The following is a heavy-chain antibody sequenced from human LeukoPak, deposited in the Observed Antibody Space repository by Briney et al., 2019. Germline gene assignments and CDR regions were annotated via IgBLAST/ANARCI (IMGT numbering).Heavy chain of an antibody. Sequence: GGSLRLPCAASGYTFSSYEMNWVRQAPGKGLEWVSYISSSGSTIYYADSVKGRFTISRDNAKNSLYLQMNSLRAEDTAVYYCAELGITMIGGVWGKGTTVTISS. CDR1: GYTFSSYE. J-gene: IGHJ6*04. V-gene: IGHV3-48*03. CDR2: ISSSGSTI. CDR3: AELGITMIGGV. D-gene: IGHD3-10*02.